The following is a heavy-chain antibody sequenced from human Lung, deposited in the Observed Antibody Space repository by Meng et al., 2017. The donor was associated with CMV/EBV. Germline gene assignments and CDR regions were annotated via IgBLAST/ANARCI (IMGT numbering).Heavy chain of an antibody. V-gene: IGHV1-2*02. CDR3: ARGPFYYYGMDV. D-gene: IGHD3-10*01. Sequence: ASXXVSXKASGYTFTGYYIHWGRQAPGQGLEWMGWITPNSGGTNYAQKFQGRVTMTRDTSISTAYMELSRLRSDDTAVYYRARGPFYYYGMDVWGQGNTVTVSS. CDR2: ITPNSGGT. CDR1: GYTFTGYY. J-gene: IGHJ6*02.